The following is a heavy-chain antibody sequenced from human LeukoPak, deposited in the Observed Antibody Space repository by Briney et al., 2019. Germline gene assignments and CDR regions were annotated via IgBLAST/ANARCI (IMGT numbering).Heavy chain of an antibody. D-gene: IGHD3-22*01. J-gene: IGHJ4*02. CDR2: INHGGST. CDR1: GGSFSGYY. Sequence: PSETLSLTCAVYGGSFSGYYWTWIRQPPGKGLEWIGEINHGGSTNYNPSLKSRVNISMETSKNQFSLKLNSVTAADTAIYYCARGQKWLSFYYFDFWGQGTLVTVSS. V-gene: IGHV4-34*01. CDR3: ARGQKWLSFYYFDF.